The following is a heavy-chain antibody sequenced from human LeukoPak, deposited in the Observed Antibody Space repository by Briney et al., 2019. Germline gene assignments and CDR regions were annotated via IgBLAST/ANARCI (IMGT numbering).Heavy chain of an antibody. V-gene: IGHV4-4*02. CDR1: PVSISNW. D-gene: IGHD5-12*01. Sequence: SGTLSLTCAVSPVSISNWWSWVRPPPGKGLEWIGEIHHSGRTNYNPSLKSRVIISLDTSKNQFSLNLMSVTAADTAFYYCARHMEVAGTRGFPDWGQGTLVTVSS. CDR3: ARHMEVAGTRGFPD. CDR2: IHHSGRT. J-gene: IGHJ1*01.